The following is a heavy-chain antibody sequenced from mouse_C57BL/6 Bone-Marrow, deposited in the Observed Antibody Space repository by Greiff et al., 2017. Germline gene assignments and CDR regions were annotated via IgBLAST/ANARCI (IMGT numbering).Heavy chain of an antibody. J-gene: IGHJ3*01. CDR2: IHPNSGST. D-gene: IGHD1-1*01. Sequence: QVQLQQPGAELVKPGASVKLSCKASGYTFTSYWMHWVKQRPGQGLEWIGMIHPNSGSTNYNEKFKSKATLTVDKSSSTAYMQLSSLTSEDSAVYYCARWGYYGLSWFAYWGQGTLVTVSA. V-gene: IGHV1-64*01. CDR1: GYTFTSYW. CDR3: ARWGYYGLSWFAY.